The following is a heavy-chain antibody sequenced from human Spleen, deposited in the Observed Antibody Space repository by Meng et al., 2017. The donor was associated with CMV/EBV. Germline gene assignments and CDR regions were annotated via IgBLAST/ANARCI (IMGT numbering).Heavy chain of an antibody. CDR2: ISSSGSTI. D-gene: IGHD2-2*01. Sequence: GESLKISCAASGFTFSSYEMNWVRQAPGKGLEWVSYISSSGSTIYYADSVKGRFTISRDNAKNSLYLQMNSLRAEDTAVYYWAKLPYSSPSWGWFDPWGQGTLVTVSS. CDR3: AKLPYSSPSWGWFDP. J-gene: IGHJ5*02. CDR1: GFTFSSYE. V-gene: IGHV3-48*03.